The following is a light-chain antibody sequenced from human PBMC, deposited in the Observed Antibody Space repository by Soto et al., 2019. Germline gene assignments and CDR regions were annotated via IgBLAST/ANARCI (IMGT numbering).Light chain of an antibody. J-gene: IGLJ1*01. V-gene: IGLV2-14*01. CDR3: SSYTSSSTSIV. CDR2: EVS. Sequence: QSVLTQPPSVSGAPGQRVTISCTGSSSNIGAHYDVSWYQQHPGKAPKVMISEVSNRPSGVSNRFSGSKSGNTASLTISGLQAEDEADYYCSSYTSSSTSIVFGTGTKVTVL. CDR1: SSNIGAHYD.